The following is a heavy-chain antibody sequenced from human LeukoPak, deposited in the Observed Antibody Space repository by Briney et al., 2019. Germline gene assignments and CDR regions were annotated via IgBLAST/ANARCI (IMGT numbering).Heavy chain of an antibody. CDR3: ARERITMIEEAPLYYYYYYMDV. CDR1: GFTFSGYW. D-gene: IGHD3-22*01. Sequence: PGGSLRLSCAASGFTFSGYWMHWVRQAPGKGPVWVSRINSAGNTTNYADSVKGRFTISRDNAKNSLYLQMNSLRAEETAVYYCARERITMIEEAPLYYYYYYMDVWGKGTTVTISS. CDR2: INSAGNTT. J-gene: IGHJ6*03. V-gene: IGHV3-74*01.